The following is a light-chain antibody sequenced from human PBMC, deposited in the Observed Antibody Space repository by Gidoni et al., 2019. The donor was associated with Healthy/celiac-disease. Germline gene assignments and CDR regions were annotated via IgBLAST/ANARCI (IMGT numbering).Light chain of an antibody. Sequence: IVLTQSPGTLSLSPAERATLSCRASQSVSSSYLAWYQQKPGQAPRLLIYGASSRATGIPDRFSGSGSGTDFTLTISRLEPEDFAVYYCQQYGSSPMCSFGQGTKLEIK. CDR3: QQYGSSPMCS. J-gene: IGKJ2*04. CDR1: QSVSSSY. CDR2: GAS. V-gene: IGKV3-20*01.